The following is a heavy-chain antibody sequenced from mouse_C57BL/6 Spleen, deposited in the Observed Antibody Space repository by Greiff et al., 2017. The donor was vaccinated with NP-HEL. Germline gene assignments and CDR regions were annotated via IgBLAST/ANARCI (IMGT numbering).Heavy chain of an antibody. CDR1: GYTFTSYW. J-gene: IGHJ2*01. D-gene: IGHD2-4*01. CDR2: IYPSDSET. Sequence: QVQLQQPGAELVRPGSSVKLSCKASGYTFTSYWLDWVKQRPGQGLEWIGNIYPSDSETHYNQKFKDKATLTVDKSSSTAYMQLSSLTSEDSAVYYCARKRDYAYFDYWGQGTTLTVSS. V-gene: IGHV1-61*01. CDR3: ARKRDYAYFDY.